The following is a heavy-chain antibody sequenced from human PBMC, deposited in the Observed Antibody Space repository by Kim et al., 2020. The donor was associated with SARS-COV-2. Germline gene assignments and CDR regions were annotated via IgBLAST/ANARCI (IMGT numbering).Heavy chain of an antibody. CDR2: GTT. J-gene: IGHJ4*02. Sequence: GTTHYNPSLKSRVTIAVDTSKKQFSLKLNSVTTADTAVYYCARDRQVFDYWGRGTLVTVSS. V-gene: IGHV4-59*01. CDR3: ARDRQVFDY.